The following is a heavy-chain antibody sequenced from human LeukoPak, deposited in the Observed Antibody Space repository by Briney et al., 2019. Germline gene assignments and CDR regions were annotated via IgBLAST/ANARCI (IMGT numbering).Heavy chain of an antibody. D-gene: IGHD6-25*01. CDR3: AREAAGEYYFDY. V-gene: IGHV1-69*13. Sequence: SVKVSCKASRGTFSSYAISWVRQAPGQGLEWMGGIIPIFGTANYAQKFQGRVTITADESTSTAYMELSSLRSEDTAVYYCAREAAGEYYFDYWGQGTLVTVSS. CDR2: IIPIFGTA. J-gene: IGHJ4*02. CDR1: RGTFSSYA.